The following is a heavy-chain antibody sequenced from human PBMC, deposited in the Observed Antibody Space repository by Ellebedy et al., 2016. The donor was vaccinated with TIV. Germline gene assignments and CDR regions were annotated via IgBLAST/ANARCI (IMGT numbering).Heavy chain of an antibody. CDR3: VRERGYCSGGSCFPFDH. J-gene: IGHJ4*02. V-gene: IGHV1-18*01. D-gene: IGHD2-15*01. CDR2: ISAYNRNT. CDR1: GYTFINYG. Sequence: AASVKVSCKPSGYTFINYGLGWVRKAPGQGLEWMGWISAYNRNTNYSPKFQGRVTLTTDTSTRTAYMELGNLRSNDTAIYYCVRERGYCSGGSCFPFDHWGQGTLVTVSS.